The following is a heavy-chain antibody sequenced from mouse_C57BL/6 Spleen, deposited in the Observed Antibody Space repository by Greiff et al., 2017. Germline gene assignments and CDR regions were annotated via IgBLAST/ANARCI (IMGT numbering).Heavy chain of an antibody. CDR3: ARKNWDDY. CDR1: GYTFTDYY. D-gene: IGHD4-1*01. Sequence: VQLQQSGPELVKPGASVKISCKASGYTFTDYYMNWVKQSHGKSLEWIGDINPNNGGTSYNQKFKGKATLTVDKSSSTAYMELRSLTSEDSAVYYCARKNWDDYWGQGTTLTVSS. J-gene: IGHJ2*01. CDR2: INPNNGGT. V-gene: IGHV1-26*01.